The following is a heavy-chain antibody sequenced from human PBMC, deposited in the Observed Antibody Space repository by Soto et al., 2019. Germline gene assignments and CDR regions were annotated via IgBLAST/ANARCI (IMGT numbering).Heavy chain of an antibody. CDR1: GDSVSSNSAA. V-gene: IGHV6-1*01. D-gene: IGHD1-7*01. CDR2: TYYRTRWYY. CDR3: AGTTSHYWYYMDV. Sequence: PSQTLSLTSVISGDSVSSNSAAWNWIRQSPSRGLEWLGRTYYRTRWYYDYAVSVRSRITVNPDTSKNQFSLQLTSVTPEDTAVYYCAGTTSHYWYYMDVWGKGTTVTVSS. J-gene: IGHJ6*03.